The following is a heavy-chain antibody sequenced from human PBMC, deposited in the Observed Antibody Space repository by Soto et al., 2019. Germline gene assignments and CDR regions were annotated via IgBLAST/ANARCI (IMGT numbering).Heavy chain of an antibody. CDR1: GFTFSNYG. Sequence: QVQLVESGGGVVQPGRSLRLSCAASGFTFSNYGMHWVRQAPGKGLEWVAVIWYDGSYKYAADSVKGRFTISRDNSKNTLYLQMTSLRAEDTAVYYCARDKAHGYFDLWGRGTLVTVSS. CDR2: IWYDGSYK. J-gene: IGHJ2*01. V-gene: IGHV3-33*01. CDR3: ARDKAHGYFDL.